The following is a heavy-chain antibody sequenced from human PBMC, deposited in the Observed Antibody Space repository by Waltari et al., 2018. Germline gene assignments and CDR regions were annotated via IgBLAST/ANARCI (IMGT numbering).Heavy chain of an antibody. Sequence: QLQLQASGPGLVKPSETLSLTCTVSGGSSRSSSYYWGWIRQPPGKGLGWIGSIYYSGRTYYNPSLKSRVTISVDTSKNQFSLKLSSVTAADTAVYYCARLEYYYYYGMDVWGQGTTVTVSS. CDR1: GGSSRSSSYY. J-gene: IGHJ6*02. V-gene: IGHV4-39*01. CDR3: ARLEYYYYYGMDV. CDR2: IYYSGRT.